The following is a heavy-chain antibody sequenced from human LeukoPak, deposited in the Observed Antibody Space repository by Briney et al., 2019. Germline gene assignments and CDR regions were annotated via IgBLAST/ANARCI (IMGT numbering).Heavy chain of an antibody. V-gene: IGHV6-1*01. CDR3: ARTSYYDSSGSYRDAFDT. CDR1: GDSVSSNSAA. Sequence: SQTLSLTCAISGDSVSSNSAAWNWIRQSPSRGLEWLGRTYYRSKWYNDYAVSVKSRIAINPDTSKNQFSLQLNSVTPEDTAVYFCARTSYYDSSGSYRDAFDTWGQGTVVSVSS. CDR2: TYYRSKWYN. J-gene: IGHJ3*02. D-gene: IGHD3-22*01.